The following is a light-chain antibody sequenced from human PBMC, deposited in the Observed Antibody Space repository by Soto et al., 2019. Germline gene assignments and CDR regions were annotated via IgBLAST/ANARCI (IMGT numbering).Light chain of an antibody. CDR2: DAS. V-gene: IGKV1-5*01. Sequence: DIQMTQSPSTLSASVGDRVNITCRASRSISTWLAWYQQKPGKGPKLLIYDASSLESGVPSRFSGSGSGTDFTLTISSLQPDDFATYYCQQFDSLTFGQGTKVEIK. CDR1: RSISTW. CDR3: QQFDSLT. J-gene: IGKJ1*01.